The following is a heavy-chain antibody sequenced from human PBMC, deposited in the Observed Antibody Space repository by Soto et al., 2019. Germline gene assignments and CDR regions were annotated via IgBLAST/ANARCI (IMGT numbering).Heavy chain of an antibody. D-gene: IGHD6-13*01. CDR1: GFTFSSYG. Sequence: GGSLRRSCAASGFTFSSYGRHWVRQAPGKGLEWVAGISYDGSNKYYADSVKGRFTISRDNSKNTLYLQMNSLRAEDTAVYYCAKRPIAAAGPSYNWFDPWGQGTLVTVSS. CDR3: AKRPIAAAGPSYNWFDP. V-gene: IGHV3-30*18. J-gene: IGHJ5*02. CDR2: ISYDGSNK.